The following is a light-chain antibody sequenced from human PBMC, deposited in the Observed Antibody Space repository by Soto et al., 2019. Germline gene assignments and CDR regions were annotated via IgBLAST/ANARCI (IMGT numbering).Light chain of an antibody. V-gene: IGLV4-60*03. CDR3: ETWDSNVGV. Sequence: QLVLTQSSSASASLGSSVKLTCTLSSGHRSYIIAWHQQQPGKAPRYLMKLEGSGDYNKGSGVPDRFSGSSSGADRYLIISNLQSEDEADYYCETWDSNVGVFGGGTKLTVL. CDR2: LEGSGDY. CDR1: SGHRSYI. J-gene: IGLJ3*02.